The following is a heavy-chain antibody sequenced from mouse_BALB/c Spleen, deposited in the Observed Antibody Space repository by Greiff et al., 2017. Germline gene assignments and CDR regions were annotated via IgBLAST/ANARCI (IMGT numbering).Heavy chain of an antibody. CDR3: ARGGRLSYAMDY. V-gene: IGHV1-9*01. J-gene: IGHJ4*01. CDR1: GYTFSSYW. CDR2: ILPGSGST. Sequence: VQVVESGAELMKPGASVKISCKATGYTFSSYWIEWVKQRPGHGLEWIGEILPGSGSTNYNEKFKGKATFTADTSTNTAYMQLSSLTSEDSAVYYCARGGRLSYAMDYWGQGTSVTVSS.